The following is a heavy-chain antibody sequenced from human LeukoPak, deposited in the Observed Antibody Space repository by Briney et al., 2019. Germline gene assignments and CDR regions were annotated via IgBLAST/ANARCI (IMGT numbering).Heavy chain of an antibody. CDR1: GGTFSSYV. Sequence: SVKVSCKASGGTFSSYVISWVRQAPGQGLEWMGGIIPIFGTANYAQKFQGRVTITTDESTSTAYMELSSLRSEDTAVYYCAKTIAGALVPTAIGYFDCWGQGTLVTVSS. D-gene: IGHD2-2*02. V-gene: IGHV1-69*05. CDR2: IIPIFGTA. CDR3: AKTIAGALVPTAIGYFDC. J-gene: IGHJ4*02.